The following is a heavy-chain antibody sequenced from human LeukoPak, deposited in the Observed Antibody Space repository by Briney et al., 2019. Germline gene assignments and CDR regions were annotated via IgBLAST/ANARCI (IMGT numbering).Heavy chain of an antibody. CDR3: ARWVTADRRKKDAFDI. CDR1: GYSFPIYW. V-gene: IGHV5-51*01. CDR2: IFPGDSDT. J-gene: IGHJ3*02. D-gene: IGHD2-21*02. Sequence: GESLKISCKASGYSFPIYWIGWVRQMPGKGLEWMGIIFPGDSDTRYSPSFQGQVTFSSDKSITTAYLQWSSLKASDTAIYYCARWVTADRRKKDAFDIWGQGTMVTVSS.